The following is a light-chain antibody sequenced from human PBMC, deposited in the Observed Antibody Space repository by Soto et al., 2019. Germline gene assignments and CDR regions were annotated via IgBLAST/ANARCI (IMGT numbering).Light chain of an antibody. CDR1: QSIASH. Sequence: IALTQSPVTLSLSPGERATLSCRASQSIASHFAWYQQKPGQAPRLLTHEASSRATGIPARFSGSGSGTDFTLTLSSLEPEEFAVYYCQQRNNWPPSITFGPGTRLEIK. J-gene: IGKJ5*01. V-gene: IGKV3-11*01. CDR3: QQRNNWPPSIT. CDR2: EAS.